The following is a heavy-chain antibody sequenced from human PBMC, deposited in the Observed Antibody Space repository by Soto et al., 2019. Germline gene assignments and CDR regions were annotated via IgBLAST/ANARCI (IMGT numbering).Heavy chain of an antibody. V-gene: IGHV2-5*02. CDR2: IYWDDDK. J-gene: IGHJ4*02. CDR3: AHRGYMYGNWDHGYFDY. D-gene: IGHD7-27*01. Sequence: ITLKESGPTRVKPTQTLALTCTFSGFSLTTSGVGVGWIRKTPGKALEWLAFIYWDDDKRYNPSLKNRLTITKDTSKNQVVLIMADMDPVDTATYFCAHRGYMYGNWDHGYFDYWGQGTLVTVSS. CDR1: GFSLTTSGVG.